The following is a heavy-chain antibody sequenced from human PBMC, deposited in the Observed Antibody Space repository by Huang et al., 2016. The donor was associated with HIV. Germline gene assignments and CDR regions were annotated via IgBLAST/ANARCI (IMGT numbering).Heavy chain of an antibody. CDR3: ARDIGTLTTFDY. J-gene: IGHJ4*02. V-gene: IGHV1-2*06. CDR1: GYTFADNY. CDR2: INPNGGGT. D-gene: IGHD4-4*01. Sequence: VQLVQSGAGVKKPGASVKVSCKASGYTFADNYMHWLRQAPGQGLEWMGRINPNGGGTKYAQKIQGRVTMTGDMSISTAYMELSSLRSDDTAVYFCARDIGTLTTFDYWGQGTLVTVSS.